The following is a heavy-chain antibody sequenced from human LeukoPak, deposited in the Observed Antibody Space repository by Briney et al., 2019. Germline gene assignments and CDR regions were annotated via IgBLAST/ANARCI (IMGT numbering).Heavy chain of an antibody. V-gene: IGHV4-34*01. CDR1: GGSFSGNY. J-gene: IGHJ4*02. D-gene: IGHD2/OR15-2a*01. Sequence: SETLSLTCAVYGGSFSGNYWSWIRQPPGTGLEWIGEISPSGTTKYNPSLKSRVTMSVDTSKNQFSLRLSSVTAADAALYYCARRSDRNSSPLRDWGQGTLVTVSS. CDR3: ARRSDRNSSPLRD. CDR2: ISPSGTT.